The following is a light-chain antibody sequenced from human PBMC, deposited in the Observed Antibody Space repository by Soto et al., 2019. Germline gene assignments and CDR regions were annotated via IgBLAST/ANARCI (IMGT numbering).Light chain of an antibody. CDR2: GNS. J-gene: IGLJ1*01. Sequence: QFVLTQPPSVSEAPGQRVTISCTGSSSNIGAGYDVHWYQQLPGAAPKLLIYGNSNRPSGVPDRFSGSKSGTSASLAITGLQAEDEADYYCQSYDSSLSGYVFGTGTRSPS. V-gene: IGLV1-40*01. CDR3: QSYDSSLSGYV. CDR1: SSNIGAGYD.